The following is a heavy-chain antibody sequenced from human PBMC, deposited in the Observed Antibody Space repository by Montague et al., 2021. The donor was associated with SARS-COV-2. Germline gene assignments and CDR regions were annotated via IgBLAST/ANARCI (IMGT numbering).Heavy chain of an antibody. Sequence: TLSLTCSVSGVSISSGAYYWSWVRQHPEKGLEWIGYIYYNGSTYYNPSLKSRVTIAVDTSKNHFSLKLSSVTTADTAVYYCARSPYYDSSGQMGFDFWGQGTLVTVSS. D-gene: IGHD3-22*01. CDR1: GVSISSGAYY. CDR3: ARSPYYDSSGQMGFDF. V-gene: IGHV4-31*03. CDR2: IYYNGST. J-gene: IGHJ4*02.